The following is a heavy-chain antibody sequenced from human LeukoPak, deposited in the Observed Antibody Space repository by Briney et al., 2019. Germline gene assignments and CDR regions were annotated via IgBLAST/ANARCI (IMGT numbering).Heavy chain of an antibody. J-gene: IGHJ3*02. CDR1: GYTLTELS. CDR3: ATDQDCSGGSCYRDAFDI. D-gene: IGHD2-15*01. CDR2: FDPEDGET. Sequence: GASVKVSCKVSGYTLTELSMHWVRQAPGKGLEWMGGFDPEDGETIYAQKFQGRVTMTEDTSTDTAYMELSSLRSEDTAVCYCATDQDCSGGSCYRDAFDIWGQGTMVTVSS. V-gene: IGHV1-24*01.